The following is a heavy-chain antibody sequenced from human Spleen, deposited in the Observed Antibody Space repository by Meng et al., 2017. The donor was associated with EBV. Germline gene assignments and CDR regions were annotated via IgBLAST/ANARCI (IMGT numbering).Heavy chain of an antibody. Sequence: GPITGSPPETRSPTCNFSGGSISRSNYYWGWIRQPPGKGLEWIGSIFYRGSSYYNPSLKSRVSMSVDSSKNQFSLNLNSVTAADXAXXXCAXXARRAASTENWFDPWGQGTLVTVSS. D-gene: IGHD1-14*01. CDR2: IFYRGSS. J-gene: IGHJ5*02. CDR1: GGSISRSNYY. CDR3: AXXARRAASTENWFDP. V-gene: IGHV4-39*07.